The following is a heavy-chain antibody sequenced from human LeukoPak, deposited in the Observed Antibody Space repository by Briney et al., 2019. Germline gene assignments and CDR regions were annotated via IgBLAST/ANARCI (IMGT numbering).Heavy chain of an antibody. CDR3: ARGSGYRSGWYY. J-gene: IGHJ4*02. V-gene: IGHV3-73*01. Sequence: GGSLRLSCAASGLTFSGSTMHWVRQASGKGLEWVGHIRDKAYNYATAYAASVKGRFTISRDDSKNTAYLQMNSLRAEDTAVYYCARGSGYRSGWYYWGQGTLVTVSS. D-gene: IGHD6-19*01. CDR2: IRDKAYNYAT. CDR1: GLTFSGST.